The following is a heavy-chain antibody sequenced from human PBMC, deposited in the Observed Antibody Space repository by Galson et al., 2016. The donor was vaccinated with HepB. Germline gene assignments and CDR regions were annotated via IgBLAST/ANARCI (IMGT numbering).Heavy chain of an antibody. Sequence: SLRLSCAASGFTFSTYWMHWVRQVPGMGLVWVSRVNSDGSRTTYVDSVKGRFTISRDNAKNSLYLQMNRLRAEDTAVYYCAKKWSYGDYSFFDYWGQGTLVTVSS. J-gene: IGHJ4*02. V-gene: IGHV3-74*01. CDR2: VNSDGSRT. CDR3: AKKWSYGDYSFFDY. CDR1: GFTFSTYW. D-gene: IGHD4-17*01.